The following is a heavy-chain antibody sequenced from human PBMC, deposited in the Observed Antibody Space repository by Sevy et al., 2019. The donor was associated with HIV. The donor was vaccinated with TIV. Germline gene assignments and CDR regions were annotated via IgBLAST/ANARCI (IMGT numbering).Heavy chain of an antibody. CDR2: IWYDGSNK. CDR1: GFTFSSYG. Sequence: GGSLRLSCAASGFTFSSYGMHWVRQAPGKGLEWVAVIWYDGSNKYYVDSVKGRFTISRDNSKNTLYLQMNSLRAEDTAVYYCARDGDYYDSSGYYYAFDYWGQGTLVTVSS. V-gene: IGHV3-33*01. CDR3: ARDGDYYDSSGYYYAFDY. J-gene: IGHJ4*02. D-gene: IGHD3-22*01.